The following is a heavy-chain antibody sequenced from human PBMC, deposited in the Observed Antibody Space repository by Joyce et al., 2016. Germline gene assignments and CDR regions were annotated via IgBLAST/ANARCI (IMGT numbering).Heavy chain of an antibody. V-gene: IGHV3-48*02. J-gene: IGHJ4*02. CDR1: GFTFSNYV. CDR3: ARDPGAGTYGKFDL. Sequence: EVQLVESGGGLVQPGGSLRLSCAASGFTFSNYVMNWVRQVPGKGLEWRSDIAAGGDHSQDAAPVSGRFIISRDNARNSLDLQMNNLGDEDSALYFCARDPGAGTYGKFDLWGQGTRVIVSS. D-gene: IGHD1-26*01. CDR2: IAAGGDHS.